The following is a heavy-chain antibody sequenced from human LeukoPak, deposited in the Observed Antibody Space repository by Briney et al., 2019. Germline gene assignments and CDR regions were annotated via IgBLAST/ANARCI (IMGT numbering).Heavy chain of an antibody. CDR3: AKDYIAVAGTTGTAGDY. D-gene: IGHD6-19*01. Sequence: PGGSLRLSCAASGFTFDDYGMSWVRQAPGKGLEWVSAISGSGGSTYYADSVKGRFTISRDNSKNTLYLQMNSLRAEDTAVYYCAKDYIAVAGTTGTAGDYWGQGTLVTVSS. CDR2: ISGSGGST. CDR1: GFTFDDYG. J-gene: IGHJ4*02. V-gene: IGHV3-23*01.